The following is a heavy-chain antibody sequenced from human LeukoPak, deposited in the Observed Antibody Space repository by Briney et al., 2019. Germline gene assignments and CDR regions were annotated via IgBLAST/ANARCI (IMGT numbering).Heavy chain of an antibody. Sequence: GASVKVSCTASGYTFTSYGISWVRQAPGQGLEWMGGIIPIFGTANYAQKFQGRVTITADESTSTAYMELSSLRSEDTAVYYCARLYYDFWSGRKGPSPDFDYWGQGTLVTVSS. J-gene: IGHJ4*02. CDR1: GYTFTSYG. CDR2: IIPIFGTA. D-gene: IGHD3-3*01. CDR3: ARLYYDFWSGRKGPSPDFDY. V-gene: IGHV1-69*13.